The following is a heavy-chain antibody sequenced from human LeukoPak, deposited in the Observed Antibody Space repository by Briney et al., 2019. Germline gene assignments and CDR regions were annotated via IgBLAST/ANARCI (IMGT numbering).Heavy chain of an antibody. Sequence: GGSLRLSCAASGFTFRDRYMGWVRQAPGKGLAWVSYISSSSHYTNYGASVRGRFIISRDNARDSLYLQMNSLRVEGTAIYYCVTETTEGAKDYWGQGTLVTVSS. CDR1: GFTFRDRY. CDR2: ISSSSHYT. V-gene: IGHV3-11*05. D-gene: IGHD1-14*01. J-gene: IGHJ4*02. CDR3: VTETTEGAKDY.